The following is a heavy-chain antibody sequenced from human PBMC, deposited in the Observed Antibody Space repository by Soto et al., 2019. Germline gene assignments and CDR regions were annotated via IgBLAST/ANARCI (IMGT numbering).Heavy chain of an antibody. Sequence: ASLKVSCKDSVYTFTSYALHWVRQAPGQRLEWMGWINAGNGNTKYSQKFQGRVTITRDTSASTVYMELSSLRSEDTAVYYCARGEGVDDHWGQGTLVTVSS. V-gene: IGHV1-3*01. CDR2: INAGNGNT. CDR3: ARGEGVDDH. J-gene: IGHJ5*02. D-gene: IGHD3-3*01. CDR1: VYTFTSYA.